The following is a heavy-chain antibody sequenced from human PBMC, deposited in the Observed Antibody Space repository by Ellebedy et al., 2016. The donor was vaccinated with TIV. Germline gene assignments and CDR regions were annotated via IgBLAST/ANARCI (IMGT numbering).Heavy chain of an antibody. D-gene: IGHD3-22*01. CDR1: GGTFSSYA. CDR2: IIPIFGTA. J-gene: IGHJ4*02. CDR3: ARVLESDSSGYYYPLLY. Sequence: SVKVSXXASGGTFSSYAISWVRQAPGQGLEWMGGIIPIFGTANYAQKFQGRVTITADESTSTAYMELSSLRSEDTAVYYCARVLESDSSGYYYPLLYWGQGTLVTVSS. V-gene: IGHV1-69*13.